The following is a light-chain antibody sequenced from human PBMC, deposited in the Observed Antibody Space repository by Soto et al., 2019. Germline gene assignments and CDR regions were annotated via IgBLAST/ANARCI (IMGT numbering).Light chain of an antibody. CDR3: QQLTNFRFT. CDR2: GAS. Sequence: IPLTQYPSSLSASVGDRVTITCRASQGINTFLAWYQQRPGKAPQLLVYGASTLQSGVPSRFSGSGSGTDFTLTISSLQPEDFATYYCQQLTNFRFTFGQGTKLDIK. V-gene: IGKV1-9*01. J-gene: IGKJ2*01. CDR1: QGINTF.